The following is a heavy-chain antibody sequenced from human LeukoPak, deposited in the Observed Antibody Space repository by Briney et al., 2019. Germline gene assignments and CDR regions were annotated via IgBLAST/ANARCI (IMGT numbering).Heavy chain of an antibody. V-gene: IGHV3-21*01. D-gene: IGHD5-12*01. CDR2: ISSSSSYI. CDR1: GFTFSSYS. CDR3: ARVIVADYGMDV. J-gene: IGHJ6*02. Sequence: GGSLRLSCAASGFTFSSYSMNWVRQAPGKGLEWVSSISSSSSYIYYADSVKGRFTISRDNAKNSLYLQMNSLRAEDTAVYYCARVIVADYGMDVWGQGTTVTVSS.